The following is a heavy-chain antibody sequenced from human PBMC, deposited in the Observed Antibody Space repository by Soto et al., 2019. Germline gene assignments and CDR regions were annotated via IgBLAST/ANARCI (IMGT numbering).Heavy chain of an antibody. Sequence: PSETLSLTCTVSGGSISSGGYYWSWIRQHPGKGLEWIGYIYYSGSTYYNPSLKSRVTISVDTSKNQFSLKLSSVTAAEPAVYYCGRGNQSVLRYFDWLLDLDYWGQGTLVTVSS. D-gene: IGHD3-9*01. V-gene: IGHV4-31*03. J-gene: IGHJ4*02. CDR1: GGSISSGGYY. CDR2: IYYSGST. CDR3: GRGNQSVLRYFDWLLDLDY.